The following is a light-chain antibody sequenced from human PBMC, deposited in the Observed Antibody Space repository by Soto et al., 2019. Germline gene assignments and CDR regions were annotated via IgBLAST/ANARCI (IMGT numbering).Light chain of an antibody. Sequence: QSALTQPASVSGSPGQSITISCTGTSSDAGNYKYVSWYQQHPGKAPKLMIYEVSNRPSGVSNRFSGSKSGNTASLTISVLQADDETDYYWFSYTSSGTYVFGTGTKLTVL. CDR3: FSYTSSGTYV. V-gene: IGLV2-14*01. J-gene: IGLJ1*01. CDR1: SSDAGNYKY. CDR2: EVS.